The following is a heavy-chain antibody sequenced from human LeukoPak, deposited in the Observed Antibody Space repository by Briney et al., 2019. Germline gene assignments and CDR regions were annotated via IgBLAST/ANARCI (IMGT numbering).Heavy chain of an antibody. CDR2: INPNSGGT. CDR1: GYMFTGYY. D-gene: IGHD6-19*01. CDR3: ARVVAETGTPVYYMDV. J-gene: IGHJ6*03. V-gene: IGHV1-2*02. Sequence: ASVKVSCKASGYMFTGYYMHWVRQAPGQGLEWMGWINPNSGGTNYAQRFQGRVTMTRDTSISTAYMDLNRLRSDDTAVYYCARVVAETGTPVYYMDVWGKGTTVTVSS.